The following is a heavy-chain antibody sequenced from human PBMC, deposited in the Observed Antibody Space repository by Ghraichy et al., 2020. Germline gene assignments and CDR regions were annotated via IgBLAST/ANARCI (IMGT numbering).Heavy chain of an antibody. J-gene: IGHJ6*02. D-gene: IGHD3-22*01. CDR3: ARRALGYSGVDV. CDR2: IYAGGST. V-gene: IGHV3-53*01. CDR1: DFNVADNY. Sequence: GSLRLSCVGSDFNVADNYMAWVRQAPGRGLECLSVIYAGGSTYYADSVKGRFVISRDDSKNTIYLQMSGLRVEDTAVYYCARRALGYSGVDVWGQGTTVPVSS.